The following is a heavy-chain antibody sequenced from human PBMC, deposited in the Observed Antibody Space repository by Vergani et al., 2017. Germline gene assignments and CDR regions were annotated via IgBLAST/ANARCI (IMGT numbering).Heavy chain of an antibody. CDR2: ICHTEDT. Sequence: QVQLQESGPGLVKPPGTLSLNCAVSGCSISSNNCWTWVRQPPGKGLEWIGEICHTEDTKYSPSLKSRITVAVDESRNLFSLRLTSVTAADTAVYYFATIGYRRWGYYFDYWGQGILVTVSS. J-gene: IGHJ4*02. CDR3: ATIGYRRWGYYFDY. D-gene: IGHD2-2*02. V-gene: IGHV4-4*03. CDR1: GCSISSNNC.